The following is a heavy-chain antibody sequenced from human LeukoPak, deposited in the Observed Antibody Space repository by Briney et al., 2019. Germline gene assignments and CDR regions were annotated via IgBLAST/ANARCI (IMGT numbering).Heavy chain of an antibody. D-gene: IGHD5-12*01. Sequence: GGSLRLSCAASGFTFSSYGMHWVRQAPGRGLEWVAVIWYDGSNKYYADSVKGRFTISRDNSKNTLYLQMNSLRAEDTAVYYCAKGHRMVARYYFDYWGQGTLVTVSS. CDR1: GFTFSSYG. J-gene: IGHJ4*02. CDR3: AKGHRMVARYYFDY. CDR2: IWYDGSNK. V-gene: IGHV3-33*06.